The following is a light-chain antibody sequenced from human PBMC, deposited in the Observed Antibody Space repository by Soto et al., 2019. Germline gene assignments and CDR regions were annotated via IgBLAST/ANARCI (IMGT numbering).Light chain of an antibody. Sequence: EIVMTQSPPTLSVSPGESATLSCRASQRLSAGYLAWYQQKPGQAPRLLIYGASTRATGIPARFSGSGSGTEFTLTISSLQSEDFAVYYCQQYNNWPRTFGQGTKMEIK. J-gene: IGKJ1*01. CDR2: GAS. CDR1: QRLSAGY. V-gene: IGKV3-15*01. CDR3: QQYNNWPRT.